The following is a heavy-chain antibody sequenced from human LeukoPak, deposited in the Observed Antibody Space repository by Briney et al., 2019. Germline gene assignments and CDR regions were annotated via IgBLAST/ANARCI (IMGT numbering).Heavy chain of an antibody. CDR2: INPHSGST. D-gene: IGHD2-2*01. V-gene: IGHV1-2*02. CDR1: GYTFTDYY. Sequence: ASVKVSCKASGYTFTDYYILWVRQAPGQGLEWVGWINPHSGSTDFAQMFQGRVTITRNTSISTVYMELSSLRSDNTAVYFCATVPCVISSCSPDNLFDPWGQGTLVTVSS. J-gene: IGHJ5*02. CDR3: ATVPCVISSCSPDNLFDP.